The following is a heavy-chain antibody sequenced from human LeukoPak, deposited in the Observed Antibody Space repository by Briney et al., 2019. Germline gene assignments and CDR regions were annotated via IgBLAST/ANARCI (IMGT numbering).Heavy chain of an antibody. V-gene: IGHV4-34*01. CDR2: INHSGST. Sequence: SETLSLTCAVYGGSFSGYYWSWIRQPPGKGLEWIGEINHSGSTNYNPSLKSRVTISVDTSKNQFSLKLSSVTAADTAVYYCARHIAVAGMVDYFDYWGRGTLVTVSS. CDR3: ARHIAVAGMVDYFDY. CDR1: GGSFSGYY. D-gene: IGHD6-19*01. J-gene: IGHJ4*02.